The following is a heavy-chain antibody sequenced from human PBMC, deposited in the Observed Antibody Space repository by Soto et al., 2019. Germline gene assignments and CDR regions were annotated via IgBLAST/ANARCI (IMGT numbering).Heavy chain of an antibody. CDR1: ALTASKNY. D-gene: IGHD3-10*01. CDR2: IYSGGTT. Sequence: VQLVESGGGLVQPGGSLRLSCAGSALTASKNYMSWVRQSPGKGLEWVSVIYSGGTTYYADSVKDRFSISRDNSKSTLYLQMDNLRAGDTAVYYCARGGSGSDWDYYGMDVWGQGTTVTVSS. J-gene: IGHJ6*02. CDR3: ARGGSGSDWDYYGMDV. V-gene: IGHV3-66*01.